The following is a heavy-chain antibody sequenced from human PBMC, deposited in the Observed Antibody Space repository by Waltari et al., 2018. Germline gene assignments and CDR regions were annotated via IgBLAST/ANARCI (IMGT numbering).Heavy chain of an antibody. Sequence: EVQLLESGGDLVQPGGSLRLSCADSGFSFTSYAMVWVRQAPGKGLEWVSIIYSGGSTYYADSVKGRFTVSRDNSKNTLYLEMHSLRTEDTAVYYCARTGRGNHYDSSDFQYWGQGTLVTVSS. D-gene: IGHD3-22*01. CDR1: GFSFTSYA. CDR3: ARTGRGNHYDSSDFQY. V-gene: IGHV3-23*03. CDR2: IIYSGGST. J-gene: IGHJ1*01.